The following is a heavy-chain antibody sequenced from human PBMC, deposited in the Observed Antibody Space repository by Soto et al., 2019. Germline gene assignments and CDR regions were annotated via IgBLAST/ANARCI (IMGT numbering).Heavy chain of an antibody. J-gene: IGHJ6*02. D-gene: IGHD6-13*01. Sequence: ASVKVSCKVSGYTLAELSMHWVRQAPGKGLEWMGGFDPEDGETIYAQKLQGRVTMTEDTSTDTAYMELSSLRSEDTAVYYCASTPYSSSWYYYYGMDVWGQGTTVTVSS. V-gene: IGHV1-24*01. CDR3: ASTPYSSSWYYYYGMDV. CDR2: FDPEDGET. CDR1: GYTLAELS.